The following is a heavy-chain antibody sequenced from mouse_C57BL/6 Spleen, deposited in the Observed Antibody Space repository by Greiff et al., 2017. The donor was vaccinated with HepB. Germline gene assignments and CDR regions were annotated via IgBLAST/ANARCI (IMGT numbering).Heavy chain of an antibody. J-gene: IGHJ2*01. D-gene: IGHD1-1*01. CDR2: ISDGGSYT. Sequence: EVQLVESGGGLVKPGGSLKLSCAASGFTFSSYAMSWVRQTPEKRLEWVATISDGGSYTYYPDNVKGRFTISRDNAKNNLYLQMSHLKSEDTAMYYCARALYYYGSSYYFDYWGQGTTLTVSS. CDR1: GFTFSSYA. V-gene: IGHV5-4*01. CDR3: ARALYYYGSSYYFDY.